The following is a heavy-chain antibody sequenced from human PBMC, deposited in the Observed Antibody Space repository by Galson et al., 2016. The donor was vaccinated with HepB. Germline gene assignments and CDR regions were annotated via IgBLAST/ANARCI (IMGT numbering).Heavy chain of an antibody. CDR2: IKRKTDGGTT. Sequence: SLRLSCAASGFTFSDAWMNWVRQAPGKGLEWVGRIKRKTDGGTTDYAAPVEGRFTISRDDSTNTLYLQMNNLKNEDTAVYYCTTYYGNILTAYRWFDPWGQGTLVTVSS. V-gene: IGHV3-15*01. CDR3: TTYYGNILTAYRWFDP. CDR1: GFTFSDAW. J-gene: IGHJ5*02. D-gene: IGHD3-9*01.